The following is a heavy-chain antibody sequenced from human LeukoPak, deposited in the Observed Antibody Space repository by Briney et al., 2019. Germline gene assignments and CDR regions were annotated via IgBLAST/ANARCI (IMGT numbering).Heavy chain of an antibody. V-gene: IGHV3-30*02. CDR1: GFTFSSYG. CDR2: IRYDGSNK. CDR3: AKDYGDYAYYYYYMDV. D-gene: IGHD4-17*01. J-gene: IGHJ6*03. Sequence: GGSLRLSCAASGFTFSSYGMHWVRQAPGKGLEWVAFIRYDGSNKYYADSVKGRFTISRDNSKNTLYLQMNSLRAEDTAVYYCAKDYGDYAYYYYYMDVWGKGTTVTVSS.